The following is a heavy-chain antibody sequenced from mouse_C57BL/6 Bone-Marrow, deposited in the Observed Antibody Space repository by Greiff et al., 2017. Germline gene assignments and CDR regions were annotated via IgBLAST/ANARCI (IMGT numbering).Heavy chain of an antibody. CDR1: GFNIKDDY. V-gene: IGHV14-4*01. CDR2: IDPEIGDT. CDR3: SSFDGNYFDF. Sequence: VQLQQSGAELVRPGASVKLSCTASGFNIKDDYIHWVKQRPEQGLEWIGWIDPEIGDTEYASKFPGQATITSDASSKPAYLQLSSLTSEDTAVYYCSSFDGNYFDFWGQGTPLTVAS. J-gene: IGHJ2*01. D-gene: IGHD2-3*01.